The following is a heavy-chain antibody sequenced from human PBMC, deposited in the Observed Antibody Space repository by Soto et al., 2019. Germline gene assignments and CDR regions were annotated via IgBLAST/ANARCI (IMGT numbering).Heavy chain of an antibody. CDR3: AKAPGKGYCSGGSCYWSDY. CDR1: GFTFSSYA. CDR2: ISGSGGST. V-gene: IGHV3-23*01. J-gene: IGHJ4*02. Sequence: PGGSLRLSCAASGFTFSSYAMSWVRQAPGKGLEWVSAISGSGGSTYYADSVKGRFTISRDNSKNTLYLQMNSLRAEDTAVYYCAKAPGKGYCSGGSCYWSDYWGQGTQVTVSS. D-gene: IGHD2-15*01.